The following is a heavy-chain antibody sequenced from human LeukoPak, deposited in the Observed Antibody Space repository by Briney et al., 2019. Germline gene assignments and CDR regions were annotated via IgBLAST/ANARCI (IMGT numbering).Heavy chain of an antibody. Sequence: PGGTLRLSCAASGFTFSDYYMSWIRQAPGKGLEGVSYISSSGSTIYYADSVKGRVTISRDNAKNSLYLQMNSLRAEDTAVYYCARDQTVEMATTEDYWGQGTLVTVSS. CDR3: ARDQTVEMATTEDY. CDR1: GFTFSDYY. J-gene: IGHJ4*02. D-gene: IGHD5-24*01. CDR2: ISSSGSTI. V-gene: IGHV3-11*01.